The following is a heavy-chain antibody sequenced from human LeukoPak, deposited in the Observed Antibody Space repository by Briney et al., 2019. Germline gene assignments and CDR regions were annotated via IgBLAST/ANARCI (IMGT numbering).Heavy chain of an antibody. D-gene: IGHD3-9*01. CDR3: ARDSPVLTV. V-gene: IGHV3-23*01. CDR1: GFTFSSHA. CDR2: ISDDGDST. Sequence: GGSLRPSCAASGFTFSSHAMSWVRQAPGKGLEWVSAISDDGDSTYYADSVKGRFTISRDKSKNTLDLQMNSLRAEDSAIYYCARDSPVLTVWGQGTLVTVSS. J-gene: IGHJ4*02.